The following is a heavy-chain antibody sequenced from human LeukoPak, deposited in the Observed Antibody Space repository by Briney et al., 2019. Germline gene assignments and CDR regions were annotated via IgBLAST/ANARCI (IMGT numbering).Heavy chain of an antibody. CDR2: INSNSGGT. CDR1: GYTFTGYY. V-gene: IGHV1-2*02. Sequence: GSVNVSCMASGYTFTGYYMHGVRQAPGQGVEWMGWINSNSGGTNYVQKLHGRVTMTRETSLSAAYMELSRLRSDDTAVYYCARLNCSGGSSYLIYFDYWGQGTLVTVSS. D-gene: IGHD2-15*01. J-gene: IGHJ4*02. CDR3: ARLNCSGGSSYLIYFDY.